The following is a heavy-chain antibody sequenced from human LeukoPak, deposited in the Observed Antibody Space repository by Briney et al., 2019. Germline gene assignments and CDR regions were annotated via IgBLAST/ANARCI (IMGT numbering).Heavy chain of an antibody. Sequence: GGSLRLSCAASGFTFSSYAMSWVRQAPGKGLEWVSAISGSGGSTYYADSVKGRFTISRDNSKNTLYLQLNSLRAEDTAVYYCAKVYDYVWGSYRPAPNFDYWGQGTLVTVSS. CDR2: ISGSGGST. J-gene: IGHJ4*02. D-gene: IGHD3-16*02. V-gene: IGHV3-23*01. CDR1: GFTFSSYA. CDR3: AKVYDYVWGSYRPAPNFDY.